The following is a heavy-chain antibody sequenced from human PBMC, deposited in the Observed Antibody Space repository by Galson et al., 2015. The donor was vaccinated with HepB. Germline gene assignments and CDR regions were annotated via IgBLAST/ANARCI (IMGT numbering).Heavy chain of an antibody. D-gene: IGHD5-24*01. CDR2: ISGYTGNT. J-gene: IGHJ4*02. V-gene: IGHV1-18*04. Sequence: SVKVSCKASGYTFTSYGINWVRQAPGQGLEWMGWISGYTGNTNYAQKLQGRVTMTTDTSTSTAYMELRSLRSDDTAVYFCALSRDGYNWGYWGQGTLVTVSS. CDR3: ALSRDGYNWGY. CDR1: GYTFTSYG.